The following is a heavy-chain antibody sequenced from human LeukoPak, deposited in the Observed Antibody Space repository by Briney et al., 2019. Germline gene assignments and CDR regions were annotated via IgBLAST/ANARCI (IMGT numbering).Heavy chain of an antibody. CDR2: INPSGGST. CDR1: GYTFTSYY. Sequence: ASVKVSCKASGYTFTSYYMHWVRQAPGHGLEWMGIINPSGGSTSYAQKFQGRVTMTRDTSTSTVYMELSSLRSKDTAVYYCAREPPGDTAMVKSAFDIWGQGTMVTVSS. J-gene: IGHJ3*02. V-gene: IGHV1-46*01. CDR3: AREPPGDTAMVKSAFDI. D-gene: IGHD5-18*01.